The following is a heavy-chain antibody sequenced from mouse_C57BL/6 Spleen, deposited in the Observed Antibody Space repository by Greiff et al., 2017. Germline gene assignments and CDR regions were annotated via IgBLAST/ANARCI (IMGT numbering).Heavy chain of an antibody. J-gene: IGHJ4*01. CDR2: LSSGSSPI. CDR1: GFTFSDYG. D-gene: IGHD1-1*01. Sequence: EVHLVESGGGLVKPGGSLKISCAASGFTFSDYGMHWVRQAPEKGLSWVASLSSGSSPIYYADTVKGRFTISRVKAKSTRFLQMTGLRSEDTAMCYCARTLYGSRGAMDYWGQGTSVTGAS. CDR3: ARTLYGSRGAMDY. V-gene: IGHV5-17*01.